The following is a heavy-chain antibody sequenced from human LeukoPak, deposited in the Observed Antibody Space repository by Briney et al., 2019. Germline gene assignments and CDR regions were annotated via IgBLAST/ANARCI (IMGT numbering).Heavy chain of an antibody. J-gene: IGHJ4*02. D-gene: IGHD3-22*01. V-gene: IGHV3-66*01. CDR1: GFTVSSNY. Sequence: GGSLRLSCAASGFTVSSNYMSWVRQAPGKGLEWVSIIYSGGSTYYADSVKDRFTISRDSSKNTLYLQMNSLRAEVTAVYYCARVRYYYDSSAYCYYFDYWGQGTLVTVSS. CDR2: IYSGGST. CDR3: ARVRYYYDSSAYCYYFDY.